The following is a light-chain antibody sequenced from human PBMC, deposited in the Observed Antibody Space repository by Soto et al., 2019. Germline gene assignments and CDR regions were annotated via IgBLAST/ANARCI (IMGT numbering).Light chain of an antibody. CDR2: AAS. CDR3: QQFKSYPYT. V-gene: IGKV1-9*01. Sequence: IQLTQSPSSLSASVGDRVTITCRASQAISGYLVWYQQNPGRAPKLLIYAASTLQSGVPSSFSGSGSGTDFTLTISSLHPADFATYYCQQFKSYPYTFGQGTKLEIK. CDR1: QAISGY. J-gene: IGKJ2*01.